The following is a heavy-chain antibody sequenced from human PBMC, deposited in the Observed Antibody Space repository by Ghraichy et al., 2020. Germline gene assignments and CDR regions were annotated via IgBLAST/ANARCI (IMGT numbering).Heavy chain of an antibody. CDR1: GFTFSSYA. D-gene: IGHD3-3*01. CDR3: ARGHFGVVVPELNWYFDL. V-gene: IGHV3-30*04. Sequence: GGSLRLSCAASGFTFSSYAMHWVRQAPGKGLECAAVISYDGSKTDYADSVKGRFTISRDNSKNTLSLQMNSLRAEDTAVYYCARGHFGVVVPELNWYFDLWGRGTLVTVSS. J-gene: IGHJ2*01. CDR2: ISYDGSKT.